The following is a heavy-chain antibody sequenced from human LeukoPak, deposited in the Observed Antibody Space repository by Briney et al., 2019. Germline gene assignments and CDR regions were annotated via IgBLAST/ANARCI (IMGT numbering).Heavy chain of an antibody. V-gene: IGHV3-21*04. CDR1: GFTFSSYS. CDR3: ASDIVVVPAAMYYFDY. Sequence: PGGSLRLSCAASGFTFSSYSMNWVRQAPGKGLEWVSSISSSSSYIYYADSVKGRFTISRDNSKNTLYLQMNSLRAEDTAVYYCASDIVVVPAAMYYFDYWGQGTLVTVSS. CDR2: ISSSSSYI. D-gene: IGHD2-2*01. J-gene: IGHJ4*02.